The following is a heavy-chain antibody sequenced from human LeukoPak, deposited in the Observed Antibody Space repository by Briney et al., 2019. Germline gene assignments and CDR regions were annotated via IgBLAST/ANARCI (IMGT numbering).Heavy chain of an antibody. Sequence: ASVKLSCKASGYTFTGSYMHWVRQAPGQGLEWMGWINPNTGGTNYAQQFQGRVTMTRDTSISTAYMELSRLKSDDTAVYYCARQRVAAAGPNWFDPWGQGTLVTASS. D-gene: IGHD6-13*01. CDR2: INPNTGGT. CDR1: GYTFTGSY. J-gene: IGHJ5*02. CDR3: ARQRVAAAGPNWFDP. V-gene: IGHV1-2*02.